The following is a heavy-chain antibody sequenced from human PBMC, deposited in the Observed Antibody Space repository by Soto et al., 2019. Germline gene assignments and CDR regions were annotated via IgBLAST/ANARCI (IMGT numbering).Heavy chain of an antibody. D-gene: IGHD3-16*01. CDR1: GLIFSSEA. CDR3: AKAWIWGSPK. V-gene: IGHV3-23*01. CDR2: ISGSGGST. J-gene: IGHJ4*02. Sequence: PCGSVRICCAAGGLIFSSEAMSWVRQAPGKGLEWVSAISGSGGSTYYADSVKGRFTISRDNSKNTLYLQMNSLRAEDTAVYYCAKAWIWGSPKWGQGTLVTVSS.